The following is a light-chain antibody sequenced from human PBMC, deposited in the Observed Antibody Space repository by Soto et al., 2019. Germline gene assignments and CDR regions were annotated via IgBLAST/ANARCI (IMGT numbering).Light chain of an antibody. CDR3: QQYGSSPWT. CDR2: GPS. Sequence: EIVLTQSPGTLSLSPGERATLSCRASQSVSSIFVAWYQQRPGQAPRLLIYGPSSRATGIPDRFSGSGSGTDFTLTISRLEPDDFAVYYCQQYGSSPWTFGPGTKVEIK. J-gene: IGKJ1*01. V-gene: IGKV3-20*01. CDR1: QSVSSIF.